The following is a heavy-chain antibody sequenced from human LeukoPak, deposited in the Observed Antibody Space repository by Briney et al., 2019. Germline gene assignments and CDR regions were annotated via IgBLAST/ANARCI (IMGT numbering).Heavy chain of an antibody. CDR1: GGSISSSSYY. CDR2: IYYSGST. CDR3: ARRPNWNFEYYFDY. D-gene: IGHD1-7*01. V-gene: IGHV4-39*01. J-gene: IGHJ4*02. Sequence: SETLSLTCTVSGGSISSSSYYWGWIRQPPGKGLEWIGSIYYSGSTYYNPSLKSRVTISVDTSKNQFSLKLSSVTAADTAVYYCARRPNWNFEYYFDYWGQGTLVTVSS.